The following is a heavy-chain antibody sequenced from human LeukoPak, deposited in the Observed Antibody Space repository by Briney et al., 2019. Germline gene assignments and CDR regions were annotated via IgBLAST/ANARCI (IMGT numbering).Heavy chain of an antibody. CDR1: GFTFSSYA. D-gene: IGHD6-13*01. CDR2: ISDSGGST. Sequence: GGSLRLSCAASGFTFSSYAMSWVRQAPGKGLEWVSSISDSGGSTYYADSVKGRFTISRDNSKNTLYLQMNSLRAEDTAVYYCARAIAAAEAYWGQGTLVTVSS. V-gene: IGHV3-23*01. CDR3: ARAIAAAEAY. J-gene: IGHJ4*02.